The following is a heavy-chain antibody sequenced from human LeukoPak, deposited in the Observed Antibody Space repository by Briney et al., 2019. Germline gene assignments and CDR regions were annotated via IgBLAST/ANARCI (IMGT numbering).Heavy chain of an antibody. J-gene: IGHJ4*02. CDR1: GFTFSSYG. CDR3: ATHYYDSSGYSPDY. Sequence: GGSLRLSCAASGFTFSSYGMHWVRQAPGKGLEWVAVISYDGSNKYYADSVKGRFTISRDNSKNTLYLQMNSLRAEDTAVYYCATHYYDSSGYSPDYWGQGTLVTVSS. CDR2: ISYDGSNK. D-gene: IGHD3-22*01. V-gene: IGHV3-30*03.